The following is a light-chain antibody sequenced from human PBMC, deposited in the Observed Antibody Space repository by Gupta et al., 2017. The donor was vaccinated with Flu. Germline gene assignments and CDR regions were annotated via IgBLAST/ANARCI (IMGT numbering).Light chain of an antibody. V-gene: IGLV2-14*01. CDR3: SSYTSSSTLYV. CDR2: EVS. CDR1: SSDVGGYNY. Sequence: SSDVGGYNYVSWCQQHPAEDPQLMIYEVSNRPPGGSPRCSGSKSGNTAALTTSGLQDEDEADYYCSSYTSSSTLYVFGTVTKVTVL. J-gene: IGLJ1*01.